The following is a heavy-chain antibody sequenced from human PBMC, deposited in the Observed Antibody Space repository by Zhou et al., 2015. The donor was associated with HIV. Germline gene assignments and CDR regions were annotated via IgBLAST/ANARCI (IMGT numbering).Heavy chain of an antibody. CDR1: GGTFRNFA. CDR2: IIPTLRLA. Sequence: QVRLVQSGPEVKKPGSSVRVSCQASGGTFRNFAVTWVRQAPGQGLEWMGGIIPTLRLANYAQKFQDRVTITADQTSTAFMEMRSLRFADTAIYYCAAWRFTAVATEDFTTNYLHLWGQGTLIHRLL. J-gene: IGHJ1*01. V-gene: IGHV1-69*17. D-gene: IGHD4-23*01. CDR3: AAWRFTAVATEDFTTNYLHL.